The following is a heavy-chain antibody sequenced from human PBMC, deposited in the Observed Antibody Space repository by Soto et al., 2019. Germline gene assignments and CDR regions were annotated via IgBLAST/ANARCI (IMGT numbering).Heavy chain of an antibody. CDR3: AKGPFIAASDPRMEV. CDR2: ISGSGGST. D-gene: IGHD6-13*01. Sequence: GWSLRLSCAASGFTFSSYAMSWVRQAPGKGLEWVSSISGSGGSTYYADSVKGRFTISRDNSKNTLYLQMNSLRAEDTAVYYCAKGPFIAASDPRMEVWGKGTKVTVSS. V-gene: IGHV3-23*01. J-gene: IGHJ6*04. CDR1: GFTFSSYA.